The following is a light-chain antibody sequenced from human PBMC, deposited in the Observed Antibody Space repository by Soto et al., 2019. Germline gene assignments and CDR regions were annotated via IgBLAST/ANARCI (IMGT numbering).Light chain of an antibody. CDR3: QQRSTWPLLT. Sequence: VLIQSPATLSLSPGERATLSCRASQTVSRYLAWFQQKPGQPPRLLIYDASNRATGIPARFSGSGSGTEYTLTISSLEPEDFAVYYCQQRSTWPLLTFGGGTKVEI. J-gene: IGKJ4*01. V-gene: IGKV3-11*01. CDR2: DAS. CDR1: QTVSRY.